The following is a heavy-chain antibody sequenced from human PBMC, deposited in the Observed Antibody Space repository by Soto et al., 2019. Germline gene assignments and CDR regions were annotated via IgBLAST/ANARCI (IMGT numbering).Heavy chain of an antibody. CDR2: IYHSGST. CDR1: GGSISSGGYS. V-gene: IGHV4-30-2*01. D-gene: IGHD2-15*01. CDR3: ARGGXDCSGGSCYPGPYWFDP. J-gene: IGHJ5*02. Sequence: SETLSLTCAVSGGSISSGGYSWSWIRQPPGKGLEWIGYIYHSGSTYYNPSLKSRVTISVDRSKNQFSLKLSSVTAADTAVYYCARGGXDCSGGSCYPGPYWFDPWGQGTLVTVSS.